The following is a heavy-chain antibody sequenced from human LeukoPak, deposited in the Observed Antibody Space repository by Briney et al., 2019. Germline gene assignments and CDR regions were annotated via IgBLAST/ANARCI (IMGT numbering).Heavy chain of an antibody. CDR3: ATNHVLLWFGESVFSTGMDV. Sequence: GASVKVSCKVSGYTLTELSMHWVRQAPGKGLEWMGGFDPEDGETIYAQKFQGRVTMTEDTSTDTAYMELSSLRSEDAAVYYCATNHVLLWFGESVFSTGMDVWGQGTTVTVSS. CDR1: GYTLTELS. V-gene: IGHV1-24*01. D-gene: IGHD3-10*01. J-gene: IGHJ6*02. CDR2: FDPEDGET.